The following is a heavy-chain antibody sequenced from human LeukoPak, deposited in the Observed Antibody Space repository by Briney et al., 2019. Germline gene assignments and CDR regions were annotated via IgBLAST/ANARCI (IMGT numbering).Heavy chain of an antibody. CDR1: GFTFSTYG. CDR2: IWHDGSKR. D-gene: IGHD1-14*01. CDR3: ARVSGTYYDP. V-gene: IGHV3-30*02. Sequence: GGSLRLSCVASGFTFSTYGMHWVRQAPGKGLEWVAIIWHDGSKRYYGDSVKGRFTISRDNSKNTLYLQMGSLRAEDMAVYYCARVSGTYYDPWGQGTLVTVSS. J-gene: IGHJ5*02.